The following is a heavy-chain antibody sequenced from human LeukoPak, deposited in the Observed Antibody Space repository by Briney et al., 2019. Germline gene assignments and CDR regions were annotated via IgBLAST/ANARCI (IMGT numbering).Heavy chain of an antibody. CDR1: GYIFTSYG. CDR2: INTYNGDT. D-gene: IGHD4-23*01. CDR3: ARNPREDYGGLSLFDY. J-gene: IGHJ4*02. V-gene: IGHV1-18*01. Sequence: ASVKVSCKASGYIFTSYGISWVRQAPGRGLEWMGWINTYNGDTKYAQKFQGRVTMTTDTSTSTAYMELRSLRSNDTAVYYCARNPREDYGGLSLFDYWGQGTLVTVSS.